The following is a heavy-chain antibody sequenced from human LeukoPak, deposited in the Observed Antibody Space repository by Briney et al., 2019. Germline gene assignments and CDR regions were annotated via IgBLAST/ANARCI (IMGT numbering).Heavy chain of an antibody. CDR2: INPDGSTT. CDR1: GFTFSSYW. Sequence: SGGGVVQPGRSLRLSCAASGFTFSSYWMHWVRQAPGKGLVWVSRINPDGSTTSYADSVKGRFTISRDSAKNTLYLQMNSLRAEDTAVYYCARVSVGRYYFDNWGQGTPVTVS. J-gene: IGHJ4*02. V-gene: IGHV3-74*02. D-gene: IGHD3-3*02. CDR3: ARVSVGRYYFDN.